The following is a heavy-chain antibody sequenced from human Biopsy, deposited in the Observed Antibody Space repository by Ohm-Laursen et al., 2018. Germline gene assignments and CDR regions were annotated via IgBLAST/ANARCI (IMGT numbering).Heavy chain of an antibody. J-gene: IGHJ6*01. CDR2: IYAGATT. Sequence: SLRLSCAASKFTVRTNSMSWVRLAPGKGLEWVSVIYAGATTYYPDSVKGRFTISRDNSKNTLYLQMNSLRAEDTAVFYCAKDRGAAGTDYYYGMDVWGQGTTVTVSS. V-gene: IGHV3-66*02. CDR3: AKDRGAAGTDYYYGMDV. D-gene: IGHD6-13*01. CDR1: KFTVRTNS.